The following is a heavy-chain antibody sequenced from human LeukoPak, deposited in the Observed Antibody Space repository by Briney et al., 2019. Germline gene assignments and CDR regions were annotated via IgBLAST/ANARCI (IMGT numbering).Heavy chain of an antibody. Sequence: ASVKVSCRASGGTFISYAISWVRQAPGQGLEWMGGIIPIFGTANYAQKFQGRVTITADESTSTAYMELSSLRSEDTAVYYCARFREIDYYYYYGMDVWGQGTTVTVSS. V-gene: IGHV1-69*13. J-gene: IGHJ6*02. CDR3: ARFREIDYYYYYGMDV. D-gene: IGHD3-10*01. CDR2: IIPIFGTA. CDR1: GGTFISYA.